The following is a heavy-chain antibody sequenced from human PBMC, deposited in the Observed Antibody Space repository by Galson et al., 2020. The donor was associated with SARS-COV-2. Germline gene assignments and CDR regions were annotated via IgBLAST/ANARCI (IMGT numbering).Heavy chain of an antibody. Sequence: SETLSLTCTVSGGSISSSNYYWGWVRHPPGEGLEWIGSIYYTESNYYNPSLTSRVTMSVDTSRNQFSLKLSSVTAADTAVYYCARQILTGYYSFYYFDFWGQGTRVTVSS. CDR3: ARQILTGYYSFYYFDF. D-gene: IGHD3-9*01. J-gene: IGHJ4*02. CDR2: IYYTESN. CDR1: GGSISSSNYY. V-gene: IGHV4-39*01.